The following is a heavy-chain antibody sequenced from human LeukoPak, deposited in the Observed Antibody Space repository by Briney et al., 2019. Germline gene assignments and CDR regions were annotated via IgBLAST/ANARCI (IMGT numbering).Heavy chain of an antibody. CDR2: IYYSGST. V-gene: IGHV4-59*12. J-gene: IGHJ6*03. Sequence: SETLSLTCTVSGGSISSYYWSWIRQPPGKGLEWIGYIYYSGSTNYNPSLKSRVTISLDTPNNQFSLKVSSVTAADTALYYCARVPLSTAYLHYYSMDVWGKGTTVTVSS. CDR3: ARVPLSTAYLHYYSMDV. D-gene: IGHD2-21*02. CDR1: GGSISSYY.